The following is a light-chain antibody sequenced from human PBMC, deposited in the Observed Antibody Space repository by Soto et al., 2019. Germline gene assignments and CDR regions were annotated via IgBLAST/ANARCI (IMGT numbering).Light chain of an antibody. V-gene: IGKV3-20*01. CDR2: GSY. Sequence: EIVLTQSPGTLSLSPGERVTLSSRAIRSFSGNYLTWYQHEPGQAPRLLIYGSYHRATCIPDRFSGSGSGTDFSLTITRLEPEDFAVYYCQQYGDSLSITCGQGTRLEIK. CDR1: RSFSGNY. J-gene: IGKJ5*01. CDR3: QQYGDSLSIT.